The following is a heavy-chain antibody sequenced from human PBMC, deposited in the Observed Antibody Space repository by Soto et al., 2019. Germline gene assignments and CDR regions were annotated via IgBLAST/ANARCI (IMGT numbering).Heavy chain of an antibody. J-gene: IGHJ6*03. V-gene: IGHV4-59*01. Sequence: SETLSLTCTVSGGSISSYYWSWIRQPPGKGLEWIGYIYYSGSTNYNPSLKSRVTISVDTSKNQFSLKLSSVTAADTAVYYCARSFSSLEYYDILTGYYPYYYYYYMDVWGKGTTVTVSS. CDR3: ARSFSSLEYYDILTGYYPYYYYYYMDV. D-gene: IGHD3-9*01. CDR2: IYYSGST. CDR1: GGSISSYY.